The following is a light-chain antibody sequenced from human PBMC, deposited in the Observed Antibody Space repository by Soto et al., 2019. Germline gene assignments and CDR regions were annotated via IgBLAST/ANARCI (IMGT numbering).Light chain of an antibody. Sequence: QSALTQPRSVSGSPGQSVTISCTGTSSDVGGYNFVSWYQQHPGKAPKFMIYDVTKRPSGVPDRFSGSKSGNTASLTISGLQAXDEADYYCCSYVGSYTSYVFGTGTKLTVL. J-gene: IGLJ1*01. CDR3: CSYVGSYTSYV. CDR1: SSDVGGYNF. V-gene: IGLV2-11*01. CDR2: DVT.